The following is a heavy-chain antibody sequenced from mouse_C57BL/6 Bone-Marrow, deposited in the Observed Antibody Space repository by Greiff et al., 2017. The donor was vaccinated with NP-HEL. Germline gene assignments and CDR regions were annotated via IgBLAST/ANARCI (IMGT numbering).Heavy chain of an antibody. CDR3: ARGGLRRFAY. V-gene: IGHV5-17*01. J-gene: IGHJ3*01. D-gene: IGHD2-4*01. CDR2: ISSGSSTI. CDR1: GFTFSDYG. Sequence: DVKLVESGGGLVKPGGSLKLSCAASGFTFSDYGMHWVRQAPEKGLEWVAYISSGSSTIYYADTVKGRFTISRDNAKNTLFLQMTSLRSEDTAMYYCARGGLRRFAYWGQGTLVTVSA.